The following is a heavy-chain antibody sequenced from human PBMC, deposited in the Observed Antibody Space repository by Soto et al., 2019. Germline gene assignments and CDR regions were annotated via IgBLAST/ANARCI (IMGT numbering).Heavy chain of an antibody. J-gene: IGHJ3*02. CDR1: GFTFDDYA. Sequence: QPGGSLRLSCAASGFTFDDYAMHWVRQAPGKGLEWVSGISWNSGGIGYADSVKGRFTISRDNAKNSLYLQMNSLRAEDTALYYWAKFFSPLESSYDVFDIWGQGKMVTVSS. CDR3: AKFFSPLESSYDVFDI. V-gene: IGHV3-9*01. D-gene: IGHD3-3*01. CDR2: ISWNSGGI.